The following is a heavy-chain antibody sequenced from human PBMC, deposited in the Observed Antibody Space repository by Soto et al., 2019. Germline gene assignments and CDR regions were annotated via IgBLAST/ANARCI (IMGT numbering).Heavy chain of an antibody. D-gene: IGHD4-17*01. CDR3: AGSSTVTFSHYYYMDV. J-gene: IGHJ6*03. V-gene: IGHV3-74*03. Sequence: GGSLRLSCAASGLTFRNYWMHWVRQAPGKGLEWVSRVSPGGGVTQYAESVKGRFTISRDNAKNTVSVQLNSLRAEDTAVYYCAGSSTVTFSHYYYMDVWGKGTTVTVSS. CDR1: GLTFRNYW. CDR2: VSPGGGVT.